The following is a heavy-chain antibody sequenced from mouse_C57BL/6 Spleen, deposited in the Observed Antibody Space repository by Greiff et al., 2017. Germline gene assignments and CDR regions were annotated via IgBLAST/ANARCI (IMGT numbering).Heavy chain of an antibody. CDR3: ARKDYGSSSFDY. CDR2: IYPSDSET. Sequence: VKLQQPGAELVRPGSSVKLSCKASGYTFTSYWMDWVKQRPGQGLEWIGNIYPSDSETHYNQKFKDKATLTVDKSSSTAYMQLSSLTSEDSAVYYCARKDYGSSSFDYWGQGTTLTVSS. J-gene: IGHJ2*01. CDR1: GYTFTSYW. V-gene: IGHV1-61*01. D-gene: IGHD1-1*01.